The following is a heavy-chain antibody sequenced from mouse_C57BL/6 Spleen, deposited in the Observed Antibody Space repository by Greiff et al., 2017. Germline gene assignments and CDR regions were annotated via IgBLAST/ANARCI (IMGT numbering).Heavy chain of an antibody. CDR1: GYTFTDYE. CDR3: TRWGIYFAMDY. V-gene: IGHV1-15*01. CDR2: IDPETGGT. Sequence: VKLMESGAELVRPGASVTLSCKASGYTFTDYEMHWVKQTPVHGLEWIGAIDPETGGTAYNQKFKGKAILTADKSSSTAYMELRSLTSEDSAVYYCTRWGIYFAMDYWGQGTSVTVSS. J-gene: IGHJ4*01.